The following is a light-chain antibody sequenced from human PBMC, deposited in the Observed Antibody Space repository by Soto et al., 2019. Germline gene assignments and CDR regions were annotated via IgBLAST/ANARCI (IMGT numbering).Light chain of an antibody. V-gene: IGLV1-44*01. CDR3: AAWDDSLNGFYV. CDR1: NSNIGSNP. Sequence: SVLTQPPSASGTPGRRVTISCSGSNSNIGSNPVNWYQHLPGTAPKLLIYNNNQRPSGVPDRFSGSKSGTSASLAISGLQSEDEADYYCAAWDDSLNGFYVFGIGTKLTVL. J-gene: IGLJ1*01. CDR2: NNN.